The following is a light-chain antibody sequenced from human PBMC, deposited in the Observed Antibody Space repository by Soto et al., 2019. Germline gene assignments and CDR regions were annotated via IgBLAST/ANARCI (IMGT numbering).Light chain of an antibody. CDR3: CSYAGTSGAHWV. V-gene: IGLV2-23*01. CDR1: NSDVGSYNL. CDR2: EGS. Sequence: QSALTQPASVSGSPGQSITISCTGTNSDVGSYNLVSWYQHHPRKAPKLMVYEGSRRPSGVSNRFSGSKSGNTASLTISGLQAEDEADYFCCSYAGTSGAHWVFGGGTKVTVL. J-gene: IGLJ3*02.